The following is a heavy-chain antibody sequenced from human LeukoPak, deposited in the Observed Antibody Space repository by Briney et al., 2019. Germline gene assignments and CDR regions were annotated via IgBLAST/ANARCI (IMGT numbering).Heavy chain of an antibody. D-gene: IGHD2-15*01. CDR1: GFPLTSYG. V-gene: IGHV3-64D*09. J-gene: IGHJ3*02. Sequence: LSGGSLRLSCSVSGFPLTSYGIHWVRQAPGKGLEYVSGISFNGGSTYYADSVKGRFTISRDIFKNTLYLQMISLRPEDTAVYYCVKDFIGRRPHDAFDIWGQGTMVTVSS. CDR3: VKDFIGRRPHDAFDI. CDR2: ISFNGGST.